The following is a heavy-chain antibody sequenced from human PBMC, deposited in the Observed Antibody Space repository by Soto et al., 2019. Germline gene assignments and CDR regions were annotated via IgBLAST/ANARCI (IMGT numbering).Heavy chain of an antibody. V-gene: IGHV4-4*02. Sequence: SETLSLTCAVSGGSINSRYWWSWVRQSPGKGLEWIGEIYHSGSTHYNPSLRSRVTISVGTSKNQFSLSLSSVTAADTAVYYCARQTDCTVVTHCHFDYWGQGTLVTVSS. CDR3: ARQTDCTVVTHCHFDY. J-gene: IGHJ4*02. D-gene: IGHD2-21*02. CDR1: GGSINSRYW. CDR2: IYHSGST.